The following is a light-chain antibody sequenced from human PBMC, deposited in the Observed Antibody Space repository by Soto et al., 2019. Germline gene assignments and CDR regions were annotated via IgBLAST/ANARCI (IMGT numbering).Light chain of an antibody. V-gene: IGKV3-20*01. CDR2: GAS. CDR3: QQYGSPNALT. CDR1: QSVSSSY. Sequence: EIVLTQSPGTLSLSPGERATLSCRASQSVSSSYLAWYQQKPGQAPRLLIYGASSRATGIPDRFSGSGSGTDFTLTISRLEPEDFAVYYCQQYGSPNALTFGGGTKVEIK. J-gene: IGKJ4*01.